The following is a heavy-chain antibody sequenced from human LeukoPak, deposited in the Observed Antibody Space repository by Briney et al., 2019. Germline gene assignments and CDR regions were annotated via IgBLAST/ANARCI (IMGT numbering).Heavy chain of an antibody. D-gene: IGHD1-26*01. V-gene: IGHV1-2*02. Sequence: ASVKVSCKASGGTFSSYAISWVRQAPGQGLEWMGWINPNSGGTNYAQKFQGRVTMTRDTSISTAYMELSRLRSDDTAVYYCARLSGSYYFIDYWGQGTLVTVSS. CDR3: ARLSGSYYFIDY. J-gene: IGHJ4*02. CDR2: INPNSGGT. CDR1: GGTFSSYA.